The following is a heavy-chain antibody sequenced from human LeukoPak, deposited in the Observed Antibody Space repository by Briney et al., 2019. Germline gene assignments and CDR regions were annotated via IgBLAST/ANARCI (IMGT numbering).Heavy chain of an antibody. V-gene: IGHV4-4*07. D-gene: IGHD3-16*02. Sequence: SETLSLTCTVSGGSISTYYWSWIRQPAGKGLEWIGRIYTSGSTNYNPSIKSRVTMSVDTSKNQLSLKLSSVTAADTAVYYCARRPNFGGVIDYWGQGTLVTVSS. CDR2: IYTSGST. CDR1: GGSISTYY. J-gene: IGHJ4*02. CDR3: ARRPNFGGVIDY.